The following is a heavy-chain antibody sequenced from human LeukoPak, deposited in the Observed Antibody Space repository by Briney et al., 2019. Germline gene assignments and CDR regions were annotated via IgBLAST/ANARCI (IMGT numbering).Heavy chain of an antibody. Sequence: GVSLRLSCAASGFTFSSYEMNWVRQAPGKGLEWVSYISSSGSTIYYADSVKGRFTISRDNAKNSLYLQMNSLRAEDTAVYYCARCVGFRQLLCYYFDYWGQGTLVTVSS. CDR1: GFTFSSYE. J-gene: IGHJ4*02. CDR2: ISSSGSTI. CDR3: ARCVGFRQLLCYYFDY. V-gene: IGHV3-48*03. D-gene: IGHD2-2*01.